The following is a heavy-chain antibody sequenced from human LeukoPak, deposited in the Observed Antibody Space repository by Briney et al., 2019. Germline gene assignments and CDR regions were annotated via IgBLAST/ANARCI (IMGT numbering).Heavy chain of an antibody. CDR1: GYTFSSYD. V-gene: IGHV1-18*01. CDR2: ISAYKGNT. CDR3: ARKSGTVDSINWGVDY. Sequence: ASVKVSCKASGYTFSSYDISWVRQAPGQGLEWMGWISAYKGNTDYAQKFQGRVTMTTDTSTSTAYMELRSLRSDDTAVYYCARKSGTVDSINWGVDYWGQGTLVTISS. J-gene: IGHJ4*02. D-gene: IGHD5-12*01.